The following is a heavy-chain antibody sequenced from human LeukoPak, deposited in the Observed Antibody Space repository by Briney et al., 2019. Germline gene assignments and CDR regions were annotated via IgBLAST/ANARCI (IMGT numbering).Heavy chain of an antibody. J-gene: IGHJ4*02. V-gene: IGHV1-18*01. CDR3: ARGEPYYSSSFFGNY. CDR1: GYTFPRYG. D-gene: IGHD6-6*01. CDR2: MNDYNGNT. Sequence: ASVNVSCKASGYTFPRYGMLWVRQAPGKGLEGVGWMNDYNGNTNYEQNTQGRVTRTTDTSTSTAYMVQRSLKSDDTAVYCCARGEPYYSSSFFGNYWGQGTLVTVSS.